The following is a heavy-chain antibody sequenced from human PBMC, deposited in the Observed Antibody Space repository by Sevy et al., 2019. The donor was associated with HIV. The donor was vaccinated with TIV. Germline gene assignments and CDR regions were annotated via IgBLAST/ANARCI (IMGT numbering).Heavy chain of an antibody. Sequence: GGSLRLSCAASGFTFSSYSMNWVRQAPGNGLEWVSSISSSSSYIYYADSVKGRFTISRDNAKNSLYLQMNSLRAEDTAVYYCARDFMRLDSSSWLGYYYYYYGMDVWGQGTTVTVSS. V-gene: IGHV3-21*01. CDR1: GFTFSSYS. D-gene: IGHD6-13*01. CDR2: ISSSSSYI. CDR3: ARDFMRLDSSSWLGYYYYYYGMDV. J-gene: IGHJ6*02.